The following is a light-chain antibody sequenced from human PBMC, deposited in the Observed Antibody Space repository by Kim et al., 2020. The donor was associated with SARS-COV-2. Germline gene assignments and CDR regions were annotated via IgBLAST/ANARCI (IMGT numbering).Light chain of an antibody. J-gene: IGLJ3*02. CDR2: KDS. CDR1: VLAKKY. Sequence: SYELTQPSSVSVSPGQTARTTCSGDVLAKKYARWFQQKPGQAPVLVIYKDSERPSGIPERFSGSTSGTTVTLAISGAQVEDAADYFCYSGVDNNRV. CDR3: YSGVDNNRV. V-gene: IGLV3-27*01.